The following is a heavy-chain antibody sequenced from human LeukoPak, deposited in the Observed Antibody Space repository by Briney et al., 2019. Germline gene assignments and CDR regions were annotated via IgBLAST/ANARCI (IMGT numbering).Heavy chain of an antibody. CDR3: AKDAPRAYSNFDY. D-gene: IGHD4-11*01. J-gene: IGHJ4*02. CDR1: GFTFSSYG. V-gene: IGHV3-23*01. Sequence: PGGSLRLSCAASGFTFSSYGMSWVRQAPGKGLELVSAISGSGGSTYYADSVKDRFTISRDNSKNTLYLQMNSLRAEDTAVHYCAKDAPRAYSNFDYWGQGTLVTVSS. CDR2: ISGSGGST.